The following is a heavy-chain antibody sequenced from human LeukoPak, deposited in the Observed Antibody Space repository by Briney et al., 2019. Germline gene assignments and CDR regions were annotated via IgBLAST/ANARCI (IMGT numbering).Heavy chain of an antibody. Sequence: GGSLRLSCAASGFTFSTSNMNWVRQAPGRGLEWVAVISYDGSNKYYADSVKGRFTISRDNSKNTLYLQMNSLRAEDTAVYYCATLEGGSLDYWGQGALVTVSS. V-gene: IGHV3-30*14. J-gene: IGHJ4*02. CDR1: GFTFSTSN. CDR2: ISYDGSNK. CDR3: ATLEGGSLDY. D-gene: IGHD3-16*01.